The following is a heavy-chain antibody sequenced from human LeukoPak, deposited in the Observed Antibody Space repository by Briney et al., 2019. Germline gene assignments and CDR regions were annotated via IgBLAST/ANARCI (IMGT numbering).Heavy chain of an antibody. CDR2: IYYGGST. J-gene: IGHJ5*02. D-gene: IGHD3-22*01. V-gene: IGHV4-31*03. CDR3: ASAGSSSGHNWFDP. CDR1: GGSIGTGDYY. Sequence: SETLSLTCTVSGGSIGTGDYYWSWIRQLPGKGLEWIAYIYYGGSTYYNPSLKSRLTISIDASKNQFSLNLTSVTAADTAVYYCASAGSSSGHNWFDPWGQGTLVTVSS.